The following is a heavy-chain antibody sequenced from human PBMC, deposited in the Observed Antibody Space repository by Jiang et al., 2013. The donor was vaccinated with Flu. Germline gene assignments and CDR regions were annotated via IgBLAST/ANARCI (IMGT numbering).Heavy chain of an antibody. CDR3: ARNRDPQGLDKLDF. J-gene: IGHJ4*02. Sequence: SGAEVKKPGSSVKVSCEASGGTFGSNSVSWVRQAPGQGLEWMGRIIPILGVANYAEKFQGRVTIAADKSTSTVYVEVTSLKSDDTAVYYCARNRDPQGLDKLDFWGQGTLVTVSS. CDR1: GGTFGSNS. V-gene: IGHV1-69*04. D-gene: IGHD1-14*01. CDR2: IIPILGVA.